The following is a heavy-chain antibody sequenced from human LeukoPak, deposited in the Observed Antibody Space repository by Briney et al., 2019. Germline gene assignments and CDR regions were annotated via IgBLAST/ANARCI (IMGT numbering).Heavy chain of an antibody. CDR1: GFTFSSYA. Sequence: PGGSLRLSCAASGFTFSSYAMHWVRQAPGKGLEYVSAISGNGGSTYYADSVKGRFTISRDNSKNTLYLQMSSLRDEDTAVYYCVKDRSDILTGPGSNWGQGTLVTVSS. CDR3: VKDRSDILTGPGSN. V-gene: IGHV3-64D*06. D-gene: IGHD3-9*01. CDR2: ISGNGGST. J-gene: IGHJ4*02.